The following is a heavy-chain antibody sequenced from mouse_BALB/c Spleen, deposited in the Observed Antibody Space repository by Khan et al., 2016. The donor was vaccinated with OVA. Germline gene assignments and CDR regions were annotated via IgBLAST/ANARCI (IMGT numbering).Heavy chain of an antibody. CDR3: TRDRIDY. V-gene: IGHV1-4*01. J-gene: IGHJ2*01. CDR2: INPTSGYT. CDR1: GYTFTTYL. Sequence: QVQLQQSGAELAKPGASVKMSCKASGYTFTTYLMHWVKQRPGQGLEWIGYINPTSGYTDYNEKFKDRATLSADKASSTAYMQLSSLTSDDSAVYYCTRDRIDYWGQGTTLTVSS.